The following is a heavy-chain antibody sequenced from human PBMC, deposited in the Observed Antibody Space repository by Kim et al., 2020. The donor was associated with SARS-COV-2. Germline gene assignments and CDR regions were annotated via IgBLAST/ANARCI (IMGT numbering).Heavy chain of an antibody. Sequence: TRGRTNYNPSIQRRVTMAVDMSKNQFSLKLSSVTAADTAVYYCASALGHWGQGTLVTVSS. CDR2: TRGRT. V-gene: IGHV4-4*07. CDR3: ASALGH. D-gene: IGHD3-16*02. J-gene: IGHJ4*02.